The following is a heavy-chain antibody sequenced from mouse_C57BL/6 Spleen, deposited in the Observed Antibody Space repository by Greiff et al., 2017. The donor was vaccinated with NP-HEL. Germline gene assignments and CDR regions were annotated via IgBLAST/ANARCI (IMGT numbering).Heavy chain of an antibody. D-gene: IGHD1-1*01. CDR3: AILRGYYGSSLWFAY. V-gene: IGHV1-74*01. CDR1: GYTFTSYW. J-gene: IGHJ3*01. Sequence: VQLQQPGAELVKPGASVKVSCKASGYTFTSYWMHWVKQRPGQGLEWIGRIHPSDSDTNYNQKFTGKANLTVDKSSSTAYMQLSSLTSEDSAVYYCAILRGYYGSSLWFAYWGQGTLVTVSA. CDR2: IHPSDSDT.